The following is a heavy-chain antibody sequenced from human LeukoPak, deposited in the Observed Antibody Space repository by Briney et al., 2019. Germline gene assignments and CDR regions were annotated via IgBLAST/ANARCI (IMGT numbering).Heavy chain of an antibody. Sequence: SETLSLTCAVYGGSFSGYYWSWIRQPPGKGLEWIGEINHSGSTNYNPSLKSRVTISVDTPKNQFSLKLSSVTAADTAVYYCASLKVYCSSTSCQRYYYYGMDVWGQGTTVTVSS. D-gene: IGHD2-2*01. V-gene: IGHV4-34*01. CDR3: ASLKVYCSSTSCQRYYYYGMDV. CDR1: GGSFSGYY. CDR2: INHSGST. J-gene: IGHJ6*02.